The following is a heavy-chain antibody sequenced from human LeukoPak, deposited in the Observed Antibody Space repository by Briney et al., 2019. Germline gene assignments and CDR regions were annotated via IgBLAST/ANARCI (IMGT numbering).Heavy chain of an antibody. Sequence: GGTLRLSCAASGFTFSSYGMSWVRQAPGKGLEWVAFIRYDGSNKYYADSVKGRFTISRDNSKNTLYLQMNSLRAEDTAVYYCAKNGATPGAYWGQGTLVTVSS. CDR1: GFTFSSYG. CDR3: AKNGATPGAY. J-gene: IGHJ4*02. CDR2: IRYDGSNK. D-gene: IGHD5-12*01. V-gene: IGHV3-30*02.